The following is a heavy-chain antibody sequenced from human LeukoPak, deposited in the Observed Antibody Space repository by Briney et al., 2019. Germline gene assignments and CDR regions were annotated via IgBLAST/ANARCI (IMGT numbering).Heavy chain of an antibody. Sequence: GGSLRLSCAASGFTVSSNYMSWVRQAPGKGLEWVSVIYSGGSTYYADSVKGRFTISRDNSKNTLYLQMNSLRAEETAVYYCARERRRYCSSTSCYRGPYYYYGMDVWGQGTTVTVSS. D-gene: IGHD2-2*01. V-gene: IGHV3-66*01. J-gene: IGHJ6*02. CDR1: GFTVSSNY. CDR2: IYSGGST. CDR3: ARERRRYCSSTSCYRGPYYYYGMDV.